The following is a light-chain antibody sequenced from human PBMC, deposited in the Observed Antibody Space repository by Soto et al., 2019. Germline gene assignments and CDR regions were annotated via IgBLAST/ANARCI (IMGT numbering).Light chain of an antibody. CDR2: GAS. CDR3: QLYSRSPRQIT. V-gene: IGKV3-15*01. J-gene: IGKJ5*01. CDR1: QSVSSN. Sequence: EILMTQSPATLSVSPGERATLPCRASQSVSSNLAWYQQKPGQAPRLLIYGASTRATGIPARFSGSGSGTEFTLTISSLQSEDFAVYYCQLYSRSPRQITFGQGTRLEIK.